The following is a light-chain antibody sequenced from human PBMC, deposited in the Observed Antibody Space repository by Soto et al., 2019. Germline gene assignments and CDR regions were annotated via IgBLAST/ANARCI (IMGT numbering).Light chain of an antibody. Sequence: SYELTQPPSVSVAPGQTAKITCAGVNIDTKSMHWYQQRPGQAPVLVVHDDTDRAAGIPERFSGSKSGGTATLTISRVEAGDEADYYCQVWDIITYHVVFGGGTKGTVL. V-gene: IGLV3-21*02. CDR2: DDT. CDR3: QVWDIITYHVV. J-gene: IGLJ2*01. CDR1: NIDTKS.